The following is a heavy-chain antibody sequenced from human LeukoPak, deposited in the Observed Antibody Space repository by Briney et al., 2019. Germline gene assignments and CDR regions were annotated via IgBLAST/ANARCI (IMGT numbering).Heavy chain of an antibody. CDR2: IYTSGTT. D-gene: IGHD1-26*01. CDR1: GGSFSSHY. J-gene: IGHJ4*02. V-gene: IGHV4-4*07. Sequence: SETLSLTCTVSGGSFSSHYWTWIQQSAGKGLEWLGRIYTSGTTHFNPSFESRLSMSLDTSKAQFSLKLTSVTAADTAVYFCARGSPSAASFFSYWGQGTLVTVSS. CDR3: ARGSPSAASFFSY.